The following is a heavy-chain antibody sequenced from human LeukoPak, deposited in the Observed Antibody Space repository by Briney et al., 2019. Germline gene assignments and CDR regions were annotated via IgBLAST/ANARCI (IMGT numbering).Heavy chain of an antibody. Sequence: SETLSLTCTVSGGSITSSNNYWGWIRQPPGKGLGWVGYIYNSETTYYNPSLKRRVTISADTSKNQFSLRLSSVTAADTAVYFCVGDDYNYNFDYWGQGTLVTVSS. CDR3: VGDDYNYNFDY. CDR1: GGSITSSNNY. J-gene: IGHJ4*02. CDR2: IYNSETT. V-gene: IGHV4-39*01. D-gene: IGHD5-24*01.